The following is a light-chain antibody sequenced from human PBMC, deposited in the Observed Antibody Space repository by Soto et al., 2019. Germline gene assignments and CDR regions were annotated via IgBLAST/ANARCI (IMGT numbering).Light chain of an antibody. CDR2: DVS. CDR1: SSDVGDYNY. CDR3: SSYTSSSTLV. J-gene: IGLJ2*01. Sequence: QSALTQPASVSGSPGQSITISCTGTSSDVGDYNYVSWYQQHPGKAPKLMIYDVSNRTSGVSNRFSGSKSGNTASLTISGLQAEDEADYDCSSYTSSSTLVFGGGTKLTVL. V-gene: IGLV2-14*03.